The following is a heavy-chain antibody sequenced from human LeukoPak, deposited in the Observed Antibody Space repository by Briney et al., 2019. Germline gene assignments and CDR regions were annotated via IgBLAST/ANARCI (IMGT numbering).Heavy chain of an antibody. V-gene: IGHV3-15*01. CDR2: LKSKSDGGTT. CDR3: TTLASFHVLH. Sequence: GGSLRLSCVASGFTFGNAWLSWVRQAPGKGLEWVGRLKSKSDGGTTDYAAPVKGRFSISRDDSKNTLFLQMNSLKIEDTAVYYCTTLASFHVLHWGQGTMVTVSS. CDR1: GFTFGNAW. J-gene: IGHJ3*01.